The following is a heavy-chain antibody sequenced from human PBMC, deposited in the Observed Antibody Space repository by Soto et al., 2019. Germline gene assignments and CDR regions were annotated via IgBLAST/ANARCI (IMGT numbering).Heavy chain of an antibody. CDR2: IFYSGRSGST. CDR1: GGSISSYY. CDR3: AKTALGWFDP. Sequence: SETLSLTCSVSGGSISSYYWSWIRQPPGKGLEWIGYIFYSGRSGSTNYNPSLKSRVTISVDTSKNQFSLKLNSVTAADTSVYYCAKTALGWFDPWGQGTLVTVYS. J-gene: IGHJ5*02. D-gene: IGHD2-21*02. V-gene: IGHV4-59*01.